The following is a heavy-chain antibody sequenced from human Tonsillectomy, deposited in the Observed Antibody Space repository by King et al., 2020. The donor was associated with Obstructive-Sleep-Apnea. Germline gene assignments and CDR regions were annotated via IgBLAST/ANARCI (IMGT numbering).Heavy chain of an antibody. Sequence: QLQESGPGLVKPSETLSLTCTVSGYSISSGYFWGCIRQPPGEGLEWIGSSYHSGNTYYNPSLKSRVTISVDTARNQFSLKLSSVAAADTAVYCCARDWGAGNNYYYYYYGMDVWGQGTTVTVSS. J-gene: IGHJ6*02. CDR1: GYSISSGYF. V-gene: IGHV4-38-2*02. D-gene: IGHD6-13*01. CDR2: SYHSGNT. CDR3: ARDWGAGNNYYYYYYGMDV.